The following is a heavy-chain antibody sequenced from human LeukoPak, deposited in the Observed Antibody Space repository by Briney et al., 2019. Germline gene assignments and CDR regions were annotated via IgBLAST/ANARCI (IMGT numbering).Heavy chain of an antibody. Sequence: GGSLRLSCAASGFTFSSYAMHWVRQAPGKGLEWVAVISYDGSNKYYADSVKGRFTISRDNSKNTLYLQMNSLRAEDTAVYYCARRRDRYSGSYYPFDYWGQGTLVTVSS. CDR2: ISYDGSNK. D-gene: IGHD1-26*01. J-gene: IGHJ4*02. CDR3: ARRRDRYSGSYYPFDY. V-gene: IGHV3-30*04. CDR1: GFTFSSYA.